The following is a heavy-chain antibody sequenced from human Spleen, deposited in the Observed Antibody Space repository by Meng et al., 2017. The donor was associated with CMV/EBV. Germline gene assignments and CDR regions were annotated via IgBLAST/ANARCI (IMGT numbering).Heavy chain of an antibody. CDR2: IYGGGIST. V-gene: IGHV3-23*03. CDR3: AKDYSQVVPAAPDY. CDR1: GFTFSSQA. Sequence: GESLKISCAASGFTFSSQAMSWVRQPPGEGLEWVSVIYGGGISTYYADSVKGRFTISRDNSKNTLYLQMNSLRAEDTAVYYCAKDYSQVVPAAPDYWGQGTLVTVSS. D-gene: IGHD2-2*01. J-gene: IGHJ4*02.